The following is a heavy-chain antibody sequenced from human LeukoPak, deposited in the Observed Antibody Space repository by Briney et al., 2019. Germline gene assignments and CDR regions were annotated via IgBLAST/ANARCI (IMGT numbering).Heavy chain of an antibody. V-gene: IGHV4-59*01. D-gene: IGHD3-3*01. CDR3: AKVHDFWSGYSLDY. Sequence: SETLSLTCTVSGGSISSYFWSWIRQPPGKGLEWIGYIYYSGSTNYNPSLKSRVTISVDTSKNQFSLEMTSVTAADTAVYYCAKVHDFWSGYSLDYWGQGSLVTVSS. CDR2: IYYSGST. CDR1: GGSISSYF. J-gene: IGHJ4*02.